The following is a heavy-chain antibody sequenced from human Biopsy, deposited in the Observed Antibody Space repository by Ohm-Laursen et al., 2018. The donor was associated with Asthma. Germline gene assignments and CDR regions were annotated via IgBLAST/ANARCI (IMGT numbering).Heavy chain of an antibody. D-gene: IGHD3-10*01. Sequence: TLSLTCTVSNGSISSNFYYWGWIRQPPGKGLEWVGSIHKNGIGYYKSSLKSRLTISVDTSKNQFSLKVTSVTAADTAVYYCARERAGYYGSGSYLGYWGQGTLVTVSS. CDR1: NGSISSNFYY. V-gene: IGHV4-39*07. J-gene: IGHJ4*02. CDR2: IHKNGIG. CDR3: ARERAGYYGSGSYLGY.